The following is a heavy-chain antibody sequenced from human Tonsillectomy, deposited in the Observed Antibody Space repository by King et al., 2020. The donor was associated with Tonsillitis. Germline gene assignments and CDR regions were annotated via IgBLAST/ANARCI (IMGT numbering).Heavy chain of an antibody. CDR3: ARSPVAVMGNDY. J-gene: IGHJ4*02. CDR2: ISSSSSYI. V-gene: IGHV3-21*01. CDR1: GFTFSSYS. D-gene: IGHD3-16*01. Sequence: VQLVESGGGLVKPGGSLRLACAASGFTFSSYSMNWVRQAPGKGLEWVSSISSSSSYIYFADSLKGRFTISRDNAKNSLYLQMNSLRAEDTAVYYCARSPVAVMGNDYWGQGTLVTVSS.